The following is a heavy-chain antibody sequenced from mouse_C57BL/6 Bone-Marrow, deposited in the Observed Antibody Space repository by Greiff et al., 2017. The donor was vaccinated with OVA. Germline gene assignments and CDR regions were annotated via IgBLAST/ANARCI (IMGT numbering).Heavy chain of an antibody. CDR1: GFTFSSYG. Sequence: EVHLVASGGDLVKPGGSLKLSCAASGFTFSSYGMSWVRQTPDKRLEWVATISSGGSYTYYPDSVKGRFTISRDNAKNTLYLQMSSLKSEDTAMYYCARITTDYFDYWGQGTTLTVSS. CDR3: ARITTDYFDY. V-gene: IGHV5-6*01. D-gene: IGHD2-4*01. CDR2: ISSGGSYT. J-gene: IGHJ2*01.